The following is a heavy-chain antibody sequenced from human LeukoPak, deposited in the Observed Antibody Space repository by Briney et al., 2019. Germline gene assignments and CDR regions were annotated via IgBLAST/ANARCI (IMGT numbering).Heavy chain of an antibody. CDR1: GFTLSNAW. Sequence: GGSLRLSCAASGFTLSNAWMNWVRQAPGKGLEWVSDISSSGSTIYYADSLKGRFTISRDNAKNSLYLQMNSLRADDTAVYYCAREGLGDCGGDCYNFDYWGQGTLVTVSS. CDR2: ISSSGSTI. V-gene: IGHV3-11*04. D-gene: IGHD2-21*02. J-gene: IGHJ4*02. CDR3: AREGLGDCGGDCYNFDY.